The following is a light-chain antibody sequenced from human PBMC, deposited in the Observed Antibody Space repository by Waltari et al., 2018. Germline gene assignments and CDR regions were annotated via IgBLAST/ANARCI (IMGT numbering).Light chain of an antibody. Sequence: DIQITQSPSSLSASVGDRVTITCRASQYISSYLNWYQQKPGKAPKLLMYAASSLQSGVPSRFSGSGSGTDFTLTISSLQPEDFATYYCQQSSSDPLTFGQGTKVEIK. CDR3: QQSSSDPLT. V-gene: IGKV1-39*01. CDR1: QYISSY. CDR2: AAS. J-gene: IGKJ1*01.